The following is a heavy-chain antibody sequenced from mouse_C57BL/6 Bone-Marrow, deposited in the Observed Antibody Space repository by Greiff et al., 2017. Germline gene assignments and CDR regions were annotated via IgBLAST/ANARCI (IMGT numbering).Heavy chain of an antibody. D-gene: IGHD2-12*01. Sequence: QVQLQQSGAELVRPGASVTLSCKASGYTFTDYEMHWVKQTPVQGLEWIGAIDPETGGTAYNQKFKGKAILTADKSSSTAYLELRSLTSEDTAVYYCTRTGIYYNCDYRGRGNALTVSS. CDR3: TRTGIYYNCDY. J-gene: IGHJ2*01. CDR2: IDPETGGT. CDR1: GYTFTDYE. V-gene: IGHV1-15*01.